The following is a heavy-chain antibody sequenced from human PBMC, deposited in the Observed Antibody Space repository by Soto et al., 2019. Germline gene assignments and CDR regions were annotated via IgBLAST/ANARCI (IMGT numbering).Heavy chain of an antibody. Sequence: ASVKVSCKAFGYTFTSYDIYWVRQATGQGLEWMGWMNPNTGNSAYAQKFQGRVTVTSDTSINTVHMELSSLRSEDTAVYYCARRAETNGWYGWFDPWGQGTLVTVSS. J-gene: IGHJ5*02. CDR2: MNPNTGNS. CDR3: ARRAETNGWYGWFDP. CDR1: GYTFTSYD. D-gene: IGHD6-19*01. V-gene: IGHV1-8*01.